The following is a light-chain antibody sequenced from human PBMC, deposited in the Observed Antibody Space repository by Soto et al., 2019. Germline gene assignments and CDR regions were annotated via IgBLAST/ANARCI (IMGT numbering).Light chain of an antibody. CDR2: SNN. CDR3: AAWDDSLNGPV. Sequence: QSVLTQLPSASGTPGQRVTISCSGSSSNIGSNTVNWYQQLPGTAPKLLIYSNNQRPSGVPDRFSGSKSGTSASLAISGLQSEDEADYYCAAWDDSLNGPVFGAGTKATVL. J-gene: IGLJ2*01. CDR1: SSNIGSNT. V-gene: IGLV1-44*01.